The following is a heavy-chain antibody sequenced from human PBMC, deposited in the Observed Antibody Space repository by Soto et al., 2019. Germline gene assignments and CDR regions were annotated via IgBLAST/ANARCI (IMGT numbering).Heavy chain of an antibody. D-gene: IGHD6-13*01. CDR2: IFSNDEK. CDR3: ARIRRSSWDPVFDY. J-gene: IGHJ4*02. Sequence: GPTLVNPTETLTLTCTVSGFSLSNARMGVSWIRQPPGKALEWLAHIFSNDEKSYSTSLKSRLNISKDTSKSQVVLTMTNMDPVDTATYYCARIRRSSWDPVFDYWGQGTLVTVSS. V-gene: IGHV2-26*01. CDR1: GFSLSNARMG.